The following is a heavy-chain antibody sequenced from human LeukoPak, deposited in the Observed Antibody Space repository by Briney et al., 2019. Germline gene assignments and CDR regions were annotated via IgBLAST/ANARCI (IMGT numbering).Heavy chain of an antibody. Sequence: ASVKVSCKASGYTFTGYYMHWVRQAPGQGLEWMGRINPNSGGTNYAQKFQGRVTMTRDTSISTAYMELSRLRSDDTAVYYCARDASARYSYGSDYWGQEPWSPSPQ. CDR1: GYTFTGYY. V-gene: IGHV1-2*06. CDR3: ARDASARYSYGSDY. CDR2: INPNSGGT. J-gene: IGHJ4*01. D-gene: IGHD5-18*01.